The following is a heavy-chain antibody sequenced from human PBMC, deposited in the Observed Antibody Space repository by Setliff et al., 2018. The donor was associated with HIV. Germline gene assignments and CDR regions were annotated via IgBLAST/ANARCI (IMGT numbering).Heavy chain of an antibody. CDR2: ITSTGSTI. Sequence: GGSLRLSCAASGFTFSDCSMNWVRQAPGKGLEWISYITSTGSTIFYADSVKGRFTISRDDSRNTLFLHMSDLKTEDTGVYYCAADVPNFSDDYIPIDYWGRGTLVTVSS. D-gene: IGHD4-4*01. V-gene: IGHV3-48*01. CDR1: GFTFSDCS. CDR3: AADVPNFSDDYIPIDY. J-gene: IGHJ4*02.